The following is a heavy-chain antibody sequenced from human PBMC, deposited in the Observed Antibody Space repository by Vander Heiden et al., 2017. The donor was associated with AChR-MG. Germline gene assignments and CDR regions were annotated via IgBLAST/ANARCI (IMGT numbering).Heavy chain of an antibody. D-gene: IGHD4-17*01. CDR2: ISLNSGSI. CDR1: GFTFDGYA. J-gene: IGHJ3*02. V-gene: IGHV3-9*01. Sequence: EVQLVESGGGLVQPGRSLRLSCAASGFTFDGYAMHGVRQAPGKGLGWVSGISLNSGSIGYADSVKGRFTISRDNAKNSLYLQMNSLRAEDTALYYCAKDIAYGDYGRAFDIWGQGTMVTVSS. CDR3: AKDIAYGDYGRAFDI.